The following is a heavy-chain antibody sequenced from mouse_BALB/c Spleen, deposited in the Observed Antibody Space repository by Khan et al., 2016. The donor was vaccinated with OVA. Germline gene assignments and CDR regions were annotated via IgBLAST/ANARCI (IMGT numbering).Heavy chain of an antibody. CDR3: AKGVWSYYYTLDY. Sequence: VQLVESGPGLVAPSQNLSITCTVSGFSLSDYGVSWIRQPPGKGLEWLGVIWGGGSTYYNSALKSRLSISKDNAKSQVLLKMSSLQSDDTAMFYCAKGVWSYYYTLDYWGQGTSVTVSS. V-gene: IGHV2-6-5*01. CDR1: GFSLSDYG. J-gene: IGHJ4*01. CDR2: IWGGGST.